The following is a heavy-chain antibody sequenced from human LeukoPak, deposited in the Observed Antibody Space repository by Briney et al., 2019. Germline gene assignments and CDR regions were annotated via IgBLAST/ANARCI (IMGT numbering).Heavy chain of an antibody. Sequence: PGGSLRLSCAASGFTFSSYAMSWVRQAPGKGLEWVSAISGSGGSTYYADSVKGRFTISRDNSKNTLYLQMNSLRAEDTAVYYCAKGRRAQQWLRAEYFQHWGQGTLVTVSS. CDR1: GFTFSSYA. V-gene: IGHV3-23*01. CDR2: ISGSGGST. CDR3: AKGRRAQQWLRAEYFQH. D-gene: IGHD6-19*01. J-gene: IGHJ1*01.